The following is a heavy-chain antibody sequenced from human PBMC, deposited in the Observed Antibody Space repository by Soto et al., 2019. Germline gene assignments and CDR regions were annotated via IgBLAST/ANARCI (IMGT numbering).Heavy chain of an antibody. J-gene: IGHJ6*03. Sequence: SETLSLTCTVSGGSISSYYWTWIRQPPGKGLGWIGYIYNSGSTNYSPSLKSRVTISVDTSKNQFSLKLSSVTAADTAVYFCARGKAYSSGYYYMDVWGKGTTVTVSS. CDR1: GGSISSYY. V-gene: IGHV4-59*01. D-gene: IGHD5-18*01. CDR2: IYNSGST. CDR3: ARGKAYSSGYYYMDV.